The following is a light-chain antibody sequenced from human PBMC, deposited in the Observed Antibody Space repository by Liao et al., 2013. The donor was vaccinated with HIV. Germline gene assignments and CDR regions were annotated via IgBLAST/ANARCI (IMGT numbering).Light chain of an antibody. CDR3: QAWDSSDVV. Sequence: SYELTQPPSVSVSPGQTASITCSGNKLGDKYTCWYQQKPGQSPVLVIYQDSKRPSEIAERFSGSYSGNTATLTISGTQALDEADYFCQAWDSSDVVFGGGTKLTVL. J-gene: IGLJ2*01. CDR2: QDS. V-gene: IGLV3-1*01. CDR1: KLGDKY.